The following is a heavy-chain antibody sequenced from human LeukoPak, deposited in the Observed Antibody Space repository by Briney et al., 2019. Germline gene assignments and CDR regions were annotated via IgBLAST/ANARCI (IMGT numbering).Heavy chain of an antibody. J-gene: IGHJ6*03. D-gene: IGHD3-9*01. CDR1: GYTFTGYY. CDR3: ARAEREWYEILTGYLIPEHSYNYYTDV. V-gene: IGHV1-18*04. CDR2: ISAYNGNT. Sequence: GASVKVSCKASGYTFTGYYMHWVRQAPGQGLEWMGWISAYNGNTNYAQKFQGRVTMTTDTSTSTAYMELRSLRSDDTAEYYCARAEREWYEILTGYLIPEHSYNYYTDVWGKGTTVTVSS.